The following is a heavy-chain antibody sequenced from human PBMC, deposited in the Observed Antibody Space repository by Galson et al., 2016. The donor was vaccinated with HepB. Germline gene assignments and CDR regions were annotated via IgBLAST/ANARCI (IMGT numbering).Heavy chain of an antibody. Sequence: SLRLSCAASGFTFSSYAMHWVRQAPGKGLEWVALISYDGSNKYYAGYVKGRFTFSRDNSKNTLYLQMNSLRAEDTAVYYCARADPTGRNLDYWGQGTLVTVSS. J-gene: IGHJ4*02. D-gene: IGHD3-10*01. V-gene: IGHV3-30*04. CDR3: ARADPTGRNLDY. CDR1: GFTFSSYA. CDR2: ISYDGSNK.